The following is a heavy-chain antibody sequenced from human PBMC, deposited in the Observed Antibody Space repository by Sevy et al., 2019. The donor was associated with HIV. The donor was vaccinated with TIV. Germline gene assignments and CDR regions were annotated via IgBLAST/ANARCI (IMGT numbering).Heavy chain of an antibody. J-gene: IGHJ3*02. Sequence: GGSLRLSCAASGFTFSSYEMNWVRQAPGNGLEWVSYISSSGSTIYYADSVKGRFTISRDNAKNSLYLQMNSLRAEDTAVYYCARDEGGIVVVPAAIHAFDIWGQGTMVTVSS. V-gene: IGHV3-48*03. D-gene: IGHD2-2*01. CDR1: GFTFSSYE. CDR2: ISSSGSTI. CDR3: ARDEGGIVVVPAAIHAFDI.